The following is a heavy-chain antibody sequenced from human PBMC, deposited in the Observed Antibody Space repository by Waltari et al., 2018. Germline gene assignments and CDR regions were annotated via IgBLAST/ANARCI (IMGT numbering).Heavy chain of an antibody. J-gene: IGHJ4*02. CDR3: ARRVSTGWQYNYFDY. CDR1: GYSISSGYY. CDR2: MHHRGTT. V-gene: IGHV4-38-2*01. Sequence: QVQLQESGPGLVKPSETLSLTCAVSGYSISSGYYWSWIRQPPGEGLVWIGCMHHRGTTYYNPSLKSRVTISVDTSKNQFSLKLSSVTAADTAVYYCARRVSTGWQYNYFDYWGQGTPVTVSS. D-gene: IGHD6-25*01.